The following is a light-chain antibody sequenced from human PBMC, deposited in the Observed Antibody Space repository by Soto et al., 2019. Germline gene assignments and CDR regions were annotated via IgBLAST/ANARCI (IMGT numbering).Light chain of an antibody. CDR2: DTS. V-gene: IGKV3-20*01. J-gene: IGKJ3*01. Sequence: ENVLTQSPGTLSLSPGERATLSCRASQSVSSSFFAWYQQKPGQAPRLLIYDTSNRATGIPDRFSGSGSGTDFTLTISRLEPEDFAVYYCQHYGSSLLFTFGPGTKVDIK. CDR1: QSVSSSF. CDR3: QHYGSSLLFT.